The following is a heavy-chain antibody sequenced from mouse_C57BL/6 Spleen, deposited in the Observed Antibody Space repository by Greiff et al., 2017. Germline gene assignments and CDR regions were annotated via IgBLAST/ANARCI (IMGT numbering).Heavy chain of an antibody. V-gene: IGHV5-4*01. J-gene: IGHJ1*03. Sequence: EVKLVESGGGLVKPGGSLKLSCAASGFTFSSYAMSWVRQTPEKRLEWVATISDGGSYTYYPDNVKGRFTISRDNAKNNLYLQMSHLKSEDTAMYYCARDHYSKNWYFDVWGTGTTVTVSS. D-gene: IGHD2-5*01. CDR3: ARDHYSKNWYFDV. CDR2: ISDGGSYT. CDR1: GFTFSSYA.